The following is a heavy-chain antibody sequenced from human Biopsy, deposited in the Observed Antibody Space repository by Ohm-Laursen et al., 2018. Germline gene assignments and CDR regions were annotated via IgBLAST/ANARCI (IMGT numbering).Heavy chain of an antibody. CDR2: VHHDGRA. V-gene: IGHV4-34*01. J-gene: IGHJ5*02. CDR1: SGTYSGYY. D-gene: IGHD2-2*01. Sequence: SETLSLTCAVYSGTYSGYYWSWIRQPPGKGLEWIGEVHHDGRANYNPSLKSRVTISGDMSKKQFSLKLSGATAADTAVYYCARFIVPSLHCSNGVCPIRWFDPWGQGTLVTVSS. CDR3: ARFIVPSLHCSNGVCPIRWFDP.